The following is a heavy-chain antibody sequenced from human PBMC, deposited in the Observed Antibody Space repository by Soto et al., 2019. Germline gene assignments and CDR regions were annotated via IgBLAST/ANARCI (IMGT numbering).Heavy chain of an antibody. CDR3: AGGDTYYAMGV. CDR2: ISYDGSNK. V-gene: IGHV3-30-3*01. Sequence: LQLVESGGGVVQPGRSLRLSCAAPGFTFSNYILHWVRQAPGKGLEWVAFISYDGSNKDYADSMKGRFTISRDNSKNTLYLQLSSLRPEDTAVYYCAGGDTYYAMGVWGQGTTVTVSS. D-gene: IGHD5-18*01. CDR1: GFTFSNYI. J-gene: IGHJ6*02.